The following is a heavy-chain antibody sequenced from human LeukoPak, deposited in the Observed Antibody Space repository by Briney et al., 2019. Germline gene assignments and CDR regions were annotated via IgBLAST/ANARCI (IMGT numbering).Heavy chain of an antibody. CDR1: GFTFSRYA. V-gene: IGHV3-23*01. CDR3: AKDQLGLWRGLDAAPEFDY. Sequence: GGSLRLSCAASGFTFSRYAMSWVRQAPGKGLEWVSALGVSVSGYGGSTYYADSVKGRFTISRDNSKNTLYLQMNSLRAEDTAVYYCAKDQLGLWRGLDAAPEFDYWGQGTLVTVSS. J-gene: IGHJ4*02. CDR2: LGVSVSGYGGST. D-gene: IGHD2/OR15-2a*01.